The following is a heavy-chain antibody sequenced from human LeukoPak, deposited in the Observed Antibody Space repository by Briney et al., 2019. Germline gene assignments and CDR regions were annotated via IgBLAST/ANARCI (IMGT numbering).Heavy chain of an antibody. CDR2: INTDGTDT. Sequence: GGSLRLSCGASGFIFSKQWMNWVRQAPGKGLVWVARINTDGTDTSYADSVKGRFTIPRDNAKDTLYLQMNSLRPEDTAVYYCAKSNWFDPWGQGTLVTVSS. J-gene: IGHJ5*02. V-gene: IGHV3-74*01. CDR1: GFIFSKQW. CDR3: AKSNWFDP.